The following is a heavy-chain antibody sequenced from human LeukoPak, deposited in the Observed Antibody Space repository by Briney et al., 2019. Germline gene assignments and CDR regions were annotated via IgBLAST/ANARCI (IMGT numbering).Heavy chain of an antibody. V-gene: IGHV3-23*01. J-gene: IGHJ4*02. CDR1: GFTFSSYA. D-gene: IGHD3-10*01. Sequence: GVSLRLSCAASGFTFSSYAMSWVRQAPGKGLEWVSAISGSGGSTYYADSVKGRFTISRDNSKNTLYLQMNSLRAEDTAVYYCARESLLWPEEYFDYWGQGTLVTVSS. CDR2: ISGSGGST. CDR3: ARESLLWPEEYFDY.